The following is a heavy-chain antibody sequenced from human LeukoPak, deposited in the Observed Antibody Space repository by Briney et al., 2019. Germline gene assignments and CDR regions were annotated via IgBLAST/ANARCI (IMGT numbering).Heavy chain of an antibody. CDR3: ARDSLRYCSGGSCYPMGDY. Sequence: PGGSLRLSCAASGFXFSSYAIHWVRQAPGKGLEWVAVISYDGSNKYYADSVKGRFTISRDNSKNTLYLQMNSLRAEDTAVYYCARDSLRYCSGGSCYPMGDYWGQGTLVTVSS. CDR2: ISYDGSNK. D-gene: IGHD2-15*01. CDR1: GFXFSSYA. V-gene: IGHV3-30-3*01. J-gene: IGHJ4*02.